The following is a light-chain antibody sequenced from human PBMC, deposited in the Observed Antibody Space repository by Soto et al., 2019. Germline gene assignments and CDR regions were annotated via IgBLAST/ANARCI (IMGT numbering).Light chain of an antibody. CDR3: VSHISVAYRSIYV. V-gene: IGLV2-14*01. CDR1: SSDIGVYDY. J-gene: IGLJ1*01. CDR2: EVT. Sequence: ALTQPASVSGSPGQSITISCTGTSSDIGVYDYVSWYQQHPGKAPKLIIYEVTNRPSGLSNRFSGSKSDNTASLTISGLQAEDEADYYCVSHISVAYRSIYVFGTGTKVTVL.